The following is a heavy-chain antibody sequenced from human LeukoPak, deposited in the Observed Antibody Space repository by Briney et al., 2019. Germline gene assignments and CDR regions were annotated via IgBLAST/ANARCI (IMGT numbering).Heavy chain of an antibody. V-gene: IGHV3-30*18. CDR1: GFTFSSYG. D-gene: IGHD3-9*01. Sequence: DPGGSLRLSCAASGFTFSSYGMHWVRQAPGKGLEWVAVISYDGNDKYYTDSVKGRFTVSRDNSKNTLYLQMSSLRAEDTAVYYCAKDPIDILIGNWFDPWGQGTLVTVSS. CDR2: ISYDGNDK. J-gene: IGHJ5*02. CDR3: AKDPIDILIGNWFDP.